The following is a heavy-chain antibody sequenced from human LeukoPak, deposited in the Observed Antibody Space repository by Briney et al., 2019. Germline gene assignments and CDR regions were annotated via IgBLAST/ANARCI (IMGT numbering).Heavy chain of an antibody. CDR2: IYYSGST. Sequence: ASETLSLTCTVSGGSISSYYWSWIRQPPGKGLEWIGYIYYSGSTNYNPSLKSRVTMSVDTSKNQFSLKLSSVTAADTAVYYCACSGYYYYFDYWGQGTLVTVSS. J-gene: IGHJ4*02. CDR3: ACSGYYYYFDY. V-gene: IGHV4-59*01. CDR1: GGSISSYY. D-gene: IGHD3-22*01.